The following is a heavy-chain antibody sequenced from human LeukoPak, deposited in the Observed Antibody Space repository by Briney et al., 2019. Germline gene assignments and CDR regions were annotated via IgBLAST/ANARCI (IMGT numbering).Heavy chain of an antibody. CDR2: IYYSGST. CDR1: GGSISSSSYY. Sequence: SETLSLTCNVSGGSISSSSYYWGWVRQPPGEGLEWIGSIYYSGSTYYNSSLKSRVTISVDTSKNQFSLSLSSVTAADTAVYYCWSDSSGYYFDYWGQGTLVTVSS. D-gene: IGHD3-22*01. V-gene: IGHV4-39*02. CDR3: WSDSSGYYFDY. J-gene: IGHJ4*02.